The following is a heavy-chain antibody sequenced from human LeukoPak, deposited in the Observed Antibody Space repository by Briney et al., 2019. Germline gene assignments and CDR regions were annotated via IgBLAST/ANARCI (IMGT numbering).Heavy chain of an antibody. CDR2: IYNSGTT. Sequence: SETLSLTCSVSGGSLSNSRYFWAWIRQPPGKGLDWIGSIYNSGTTHYTASLKSRVSMSLDRSRNQFSLRLNSVTAADTAVYYCARGYGYYLGQFDPWGQGTLVTVSS. V-gene: IGHV4-39*07. CDR3: ARGYGYYLGQFDP. J-gene: IGHJ5*02. CDR1: GGSLSNSRYF. D-gene: IGHD3-22*01.